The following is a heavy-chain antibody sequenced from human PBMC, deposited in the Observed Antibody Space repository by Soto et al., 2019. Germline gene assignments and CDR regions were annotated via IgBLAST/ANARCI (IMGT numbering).Heavy chain of an antibody. Sequence: SETLSLTCAVYGGSFSGYYWSWIRQPPGKGLEWIGEINHSGSTNYNPSLKSRVTISVDTSKNQFSLKLTSVTAADTAVYYCARRLRGLSLRFLEWFPSWFDPWGQGTLVTVSS. CDR3: ARRLRGLSLRFLEWFPSWFDP. CDR1: GGSFSGYY. V-gene: IGHV4-34*01. CDR2: INHSGST. J-gene: IGHJ5*02. D-gene: IGHD3-3*01.